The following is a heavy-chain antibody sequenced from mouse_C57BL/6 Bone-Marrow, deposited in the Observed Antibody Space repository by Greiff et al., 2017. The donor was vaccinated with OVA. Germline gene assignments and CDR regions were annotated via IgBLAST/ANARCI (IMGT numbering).Heavy chain of an antibody. Sequence: VQLQQSGPELVKPGASVKISCKASGYTFTDYYMNWVKQSHGKSLEWIGDINPNNGGTSYNQKFKGKATLTVDKSSSTAYMELRSLTSEDSAVYYCARDLFITTVVAKDYYAMDYWGQGTSVTVSS. CDR1: GYTFTDYY. CDR2: INPNNGGT. V-gene: IGHV1-26*01. J-gene: IGHJ4*01. D-gene: IGHD1-1*01. CDR3: ARDLFITTVVAKDYYAMDY.